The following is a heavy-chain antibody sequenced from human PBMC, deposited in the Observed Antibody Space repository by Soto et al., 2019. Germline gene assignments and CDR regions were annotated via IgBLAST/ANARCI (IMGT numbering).Heavy chain of an antibody. J-gene: IGHJ4*02. Sequence: ERASETLSLTCTVSGGSISSYYWSWIRQPPGKGLEWIGYIYYSGSTNYNPSLKSRVTISVDTSKNQFSLKLSSVTAADTAVYYCARLSRSSFAYWGQGTLVTVSS. D-gene: IGHD3-10*01. V-gene: IGHV4-59*01. CDR1: GGSISSYY. CDR3: ARLSRSSFAY. CDR2: IYYSGST.